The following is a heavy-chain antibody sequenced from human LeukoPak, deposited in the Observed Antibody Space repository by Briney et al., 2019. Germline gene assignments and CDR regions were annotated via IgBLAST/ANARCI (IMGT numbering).Heavy chain of an antibody. CDR1: GGSFSGYY. CDR3: ARATGYYDSRGYYDPVSNFDY. Sequence: SSETLSLTCAVYGGSFSGYYWSWIRQPPGRGLEWIGEINHSGSTNYNPSLKSRVTISVDTSKNQFSLKLSSVTAADTAVYYCARATGYYDSRGYYDPVSNFDYWGQGTLVTVSS. V-gene: IGHV4-34*01. J-gene: IGHJ4*02. CDR2: INHSGST. D-gene: IGHD3-22*01.